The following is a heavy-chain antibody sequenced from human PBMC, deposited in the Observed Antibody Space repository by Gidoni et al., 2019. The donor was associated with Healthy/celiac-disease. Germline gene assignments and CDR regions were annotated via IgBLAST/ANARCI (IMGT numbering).Heavy chain of an antibody. CDR3: ARGGRRMSNGMDV. Sequence: QVQLQESGPGLVKPSQTLSLTCTVSGGSISSGSYYWSWIRQPAGKGLEWIGRIYTSGSTNYNPSLKSRVTISVDKSKNQFSLKLSSVTAADTAVYYWARGGRRMSNGMDVWGQGTTVTVSS. D-gene: IGHD3-16*01. V-gene: IGHV4-61*02. CDR2: IYTSGST. CDR1: GGSISSGSYY. J-gene: IGHJ6*02.